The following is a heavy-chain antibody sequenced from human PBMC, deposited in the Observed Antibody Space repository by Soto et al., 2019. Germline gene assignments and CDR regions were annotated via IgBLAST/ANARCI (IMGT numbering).Heavy chain of an antibody. CDR1: GFSFSSYG. J-gene: IGHJ4*02. Sequence: GGSLRLSCAASGFSFSSYGMHWVRKAPGKGLEWVAVISYDGSNKYYADSVKGRFTISRDNSKNTLYLQMNSLRAEDTAVYYCATCIAARRSFDYWGQGTLVTVSS. V-gene: IGHV3-30*03. CDR2: ISYDGSNK. D-gene: IGHD6-6*01. CDR3: ATCIAARRSFDY.